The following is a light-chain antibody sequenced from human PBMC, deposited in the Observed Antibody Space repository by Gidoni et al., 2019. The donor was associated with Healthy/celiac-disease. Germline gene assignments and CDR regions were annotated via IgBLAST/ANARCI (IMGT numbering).Light chain of an antibody. Sequence: EIVMTQSPATLSVSPGERATLSCRASQSVSSNLAWYQQKPGQAPRLLIYGASTRATGFPARFSGSGSGTEFTLTISSLQSEDFAVYYCQQYNNWEGTFXXXTKVEIK. CDR2: GAS. J-gene: IGKJ1*01. CDR1: QSVSSN. CDR3: QQYNNWEGT. V-gene: IGKV3-15*01.